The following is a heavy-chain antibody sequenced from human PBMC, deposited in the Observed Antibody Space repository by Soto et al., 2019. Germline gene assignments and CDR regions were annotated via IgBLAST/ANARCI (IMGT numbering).Heavy chain of an antibody. V-gene: IGHV3-33*01. J-gene: IGHJ4*02. Sequence: QVQLVESGGGVVQPGRSLRLSCAASGFTFSSHGFHWVRQAPGKGLEWVAVTWYDGSVEYYADSVKGRFTISRDNSKNTVYLQMNRLRAEDTAIYYCARGGKNWTGWGVQANYFDYWGQGTMVTVSS. D-gene: IGHD2-8*02. CDR1: GFTFSSHG. CDR3: ARGGKNWTGWGVQANYFDY. CDR2: TWYDGSVE.